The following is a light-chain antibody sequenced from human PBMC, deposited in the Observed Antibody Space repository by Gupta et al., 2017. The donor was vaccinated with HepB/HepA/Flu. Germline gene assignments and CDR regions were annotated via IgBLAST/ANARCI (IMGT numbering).Light chain of an antibody. CDR2: KAS. V-gene: IGKV1-5*03. CDR1: QSMSRW. Sequence: DIQMTQSPSTLSASVGDRVTITCRASQSMSRWLSWYQQKPGKAPKLLIYKASSLESGVTSRFSGSGAGTEFTLTSSSLQPDDCANYYCQQYNSYFIFGPGTKVDIK. J-gene: IGKJ3*01. CDR3: QQYNSYFI.